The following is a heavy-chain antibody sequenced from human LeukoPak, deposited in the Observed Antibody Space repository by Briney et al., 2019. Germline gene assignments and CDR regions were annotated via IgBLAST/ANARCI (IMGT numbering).Heavy chain of an antibody. Sequence: GGSLRLSCAASGFTFSSYLMHWVRQAPGKGLVWVSRINSDGSSTSYADSVEGRFPISRDNAKNTLYLQMNSLRAEDTAVYYCARGEMATIFYYYYGMDVWGQGTTVTVSS. J-gene: IGHJ6*02. V-gene: IGHV3-74*01. CDR3: ARGEMATIFYYYYGMDV. CDR2: INSDGSST. D-gene: IGHD5-24*01. CDR1: GFTFSSYL.